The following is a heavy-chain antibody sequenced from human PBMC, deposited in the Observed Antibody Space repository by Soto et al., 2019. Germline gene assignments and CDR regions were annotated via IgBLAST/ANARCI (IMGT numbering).Heavy chain of an antibody. V-gene: IGHV1-69*13. CDR3: ARDGGFGELKY. CDR2: IIPVFGTT. D-gene: IGHD3-10*01. CDR1: GDTFSGYP. J-gene: IGHJ4*02. Sequence: ASVKVSCKASGDTFSGYPINWVRQAPGEGLEWMGRIIPVFGTTNDAQRFEGRVTFTADESTNTAYMELRGLLSEDTAVYYCARDGGFGELKYWGPGTLVTVSS.